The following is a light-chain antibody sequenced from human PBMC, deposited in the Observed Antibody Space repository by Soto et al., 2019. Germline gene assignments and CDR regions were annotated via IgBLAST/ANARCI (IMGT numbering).Light chain of an antibody. CDR3: AAWDVGLEGPI. CDR2: KDN. J-gene: IGLJ2*01. CDR1: MSNIGRNT. V-gene: IGLV1-44*01. Sequence: QSGLTQPPSTSGAPGQRVTIYCSGSMSNIGRNTVNWYQQLPGTAPKVLMYKDNRRPSGVPDRFSGSKSGTSASLAISGLQSEDEATYYCAAWDVGLEGPIFGGGTKVTVL.